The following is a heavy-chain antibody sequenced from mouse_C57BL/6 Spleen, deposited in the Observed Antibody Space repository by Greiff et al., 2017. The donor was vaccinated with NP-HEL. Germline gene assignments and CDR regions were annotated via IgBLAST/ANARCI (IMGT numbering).Heavy chain of an antibody. CDR2: IDPSDSET. V-gene: IGHV1-52*01. D-gene: IGHD1-1*01. J-gene: IGHJ2*01. CDR1: GYTFTSYW. Sequence: VKLQQPGAELVRPGSSVKLSCKASGYTFTSYWMHWVKQRPIQGLEWIGNIDPSDSETHYNQKFKDKATLTVDKSSSTAYMQLSSLTSEDSAVYYCARGGTTPADYWGQGTTLTVSS. CDR3: ARGGTTPADY.